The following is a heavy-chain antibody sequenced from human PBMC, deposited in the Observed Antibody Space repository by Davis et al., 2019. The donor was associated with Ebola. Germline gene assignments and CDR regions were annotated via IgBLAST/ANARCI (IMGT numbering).Heavy chain of an antibody. Sequence: GGSLRLSCAASGFTVSSNYMNWVRQAPGKGLEWVSVIYSSGTTHYADSVRGRFTISRHNFENTLYLQMNNLRVEDTAVYYCARDYGDPAQYYYYGMDVWGQGTTVTVSS. D-gene: IGHD4-17*01. CDR1: GFTVSSNY. V-gene: IGHV3-53*04. CDR2: IYSSGTT. J-gene: IGHJ6*02. CDR3: ARDYGDPAQYYYYGMDV.